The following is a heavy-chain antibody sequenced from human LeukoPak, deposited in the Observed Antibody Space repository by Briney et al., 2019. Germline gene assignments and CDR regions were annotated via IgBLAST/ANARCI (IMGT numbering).Heavy chain of an antibody. D-gene: IGHD3-3*01. CDR3: ARGMGYDFWSGYYDY. V-gene: IGHV3-7*01. J-gene: IGHJ4*02. CDR2: IKQDGSEK. CDR1: RFTFSSYW. Sequence: GGSLSLSCAASRFTFSSYWMSWVGQAAGKGVEWVANIKQDGSEKYYVDSVQGRFTISRDNAKNSLYLQMNSLRAEVTAVYYCARGMGYDFWSGYYDYWGQGTLVTVSS.